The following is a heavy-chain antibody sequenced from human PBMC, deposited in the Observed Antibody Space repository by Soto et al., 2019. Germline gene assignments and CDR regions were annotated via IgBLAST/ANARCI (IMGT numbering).Heavy chain of an antibody. CDR3: ASRGYSYGFSLGMDV. J-gene: IGHJ6*02. V-gene: IGHV4-31*03. CDR1: GGSISSGGYY. D-gene: IGHD5-18*01. Sequence: QVQLQESGPGLVKPSQTLSLTCTVSGGSISSGGYYWSWIRQHPGKALEWIGYIYYSGSTYYNPSLKSRVTISVDTSKNQFSLKLSSVTAADTAVYYCASRGYSYGFSLGMDVWGQGTTVTVSS. CDR2: IYYSGST.